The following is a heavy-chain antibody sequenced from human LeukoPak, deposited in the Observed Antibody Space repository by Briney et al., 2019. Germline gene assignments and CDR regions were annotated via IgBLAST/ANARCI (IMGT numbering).Heavy chain of an antibody. Sequence: GESLTISCKGSGYSFTSYRIGWVRQMPGKGLEWMGIVSPADSDTKYSPSFQGQVIISADKSINTAYLQWSSLKASDSAMYYCARMGGDLLDYWGQGTLVTVSS. D-gene: IGHD2-21*01. V-gene: IGHV5-51*01. CDR2: VSPADSDT. CDR3: ARMGGDLLDY. CDR1: GYSFTSYR. J-gene: IGHJ4*02.